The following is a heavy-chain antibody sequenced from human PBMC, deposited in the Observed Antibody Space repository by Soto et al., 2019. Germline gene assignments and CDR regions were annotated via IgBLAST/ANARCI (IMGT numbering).Heavy chain of an antibody. CDR2: IYWDDAR. V-gene: IGHV2-5*02. CDR3: VHRSKIESWPYFDH. CDR1: GFSLSTRAVG. J-gene: IGHJ4*02. Sequence: QITLKESGPTLIKPTQTLTLTCSFSGFSLSTRAVGVGWIRQPPGKALEWLALIYWDDARRYNPSLKNRIVLTKDTAKNQVVLTLTNVDPVDTGTYYCVHRSKIESWPYFDHWGQGTLVTVSP.